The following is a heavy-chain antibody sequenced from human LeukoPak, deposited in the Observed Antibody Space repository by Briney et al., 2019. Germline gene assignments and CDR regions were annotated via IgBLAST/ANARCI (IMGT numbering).Heavy chain of an antibody. CDR3: ARQGATMIVVSGSDY. J-gene: IGHJ4*02. Sequence: PSETLSLTCTVSGGSISSYYWSWIRQPAGKGLEWIGRIYTSGSTNYNPSLKSRVTMSVDTSKNQFSLKLSSVTAADTAVYYCARQGATMIVVSGSDYWGQGTLVTVSS. CDR1: GGSISSYY. D-gene: IGHD3-22*01. V-gene: IGHV4-4*07. CDR2: IYTSGST.